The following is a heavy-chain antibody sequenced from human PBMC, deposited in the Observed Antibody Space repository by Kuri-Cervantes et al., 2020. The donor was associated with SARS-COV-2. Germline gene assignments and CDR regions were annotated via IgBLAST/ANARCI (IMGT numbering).Heavy chain of an antibody. J-gene: IGHJ3*01. Sequence: GESLKISCVASGFTFSSYEMNWVRQAPGKGLEWVSYIRSGGPIKYADSVKGRFTTSRDNAGNSLYPQMNSLRVEDTAIYYCAREMQTTGGDASDVWGQGTMVTVSS. D-gene: IGHD1-1*01. CDR2: IRSGGPI. V-gene: IGHV3-48*03. CDR3: AREMQTTGGDASDV. CDR1: GFTFSSYE.